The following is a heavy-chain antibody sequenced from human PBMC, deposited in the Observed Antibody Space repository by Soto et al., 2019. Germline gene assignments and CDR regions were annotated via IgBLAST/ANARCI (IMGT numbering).Heavy chain of an antibody. D-gene: IGHD1-7*01. CDR2: INAGNGNT. CDR1: GYTFTSYA. Sequence: QVQLVQSGAEVKKPGASVKVSCKASGYTFTSYAMHWVRQAPGQRLEWMGWINAGNGNTKYSQKFQGRVTITRDTSASTAYMELSSLRSEDTAVYYCASQRLELPPYYCYGMDVWGQGTTVTVSS. J-gene: IGHJ6*02. V-gene: IGHV1-3*01. CDR3: ASQRLELPPYYCYGMDV.